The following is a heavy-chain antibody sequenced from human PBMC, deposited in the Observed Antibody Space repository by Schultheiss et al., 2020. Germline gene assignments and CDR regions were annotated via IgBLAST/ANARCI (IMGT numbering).Heavy chain of an antibody. D-gene: IGHD2-21*02. J-gene: IGHJ5*02. CDR2: IYYSGST. CDR3: AGGGEVTSLGIDP. Sequence: SETLSLTCTVSGGSISSYYWSWIRQPPGKGLEWIGYIYYSGSTNYNPSLKSRVTISVDTSKNQFSLKLSSVTAADTAVYYCAGGGEVTSLGIDPWGEGTLVTVSS. CDR1: GGSISSYY. V-gene: IGHV4-59*01.